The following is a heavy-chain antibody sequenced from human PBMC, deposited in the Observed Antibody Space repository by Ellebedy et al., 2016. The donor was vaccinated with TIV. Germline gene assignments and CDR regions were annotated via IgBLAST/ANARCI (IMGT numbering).Heavy chain of an antibody. V-gene: IGHV3-53*01. D-gene: IGHD6-13*01. CDR1: GFTVSSNY. J-gene: IGHJ4*02. CDR3: ATWGSSWYAYSDY. CDR2: IYSGGST. Sequence: GESLKISCAASGFTVSSNYMSWVRQAPGKGLEWVSVIYSGGSTYYADSVKGRFTISRDNSKNTLYLQMNSLRAEDTAVYYCATWGSSWYAYSDYWGQGTLVTVSS.